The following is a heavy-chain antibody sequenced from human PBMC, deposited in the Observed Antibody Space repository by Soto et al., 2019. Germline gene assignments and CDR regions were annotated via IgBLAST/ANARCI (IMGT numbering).Heavy chain of an antibody. J-gene: IGHJ5*02. CDR1: GGSISSGGYY. Sequence: QVQLQESGPGLVKPSQTLSLTCTVSGGSISSGGYYWSWIRQHPGKGLEWIGYIYYSGSTYYNPSLKLRVTISVDTSKNRFSLKLSSVTAADTGVYYCARGVTTGAILFEPWGQGTLVTV. CDR3: ARGVTTGAILFEP. D-gene: IGHD1-26*01. V-gene: IGHV4-31*03. CDR2: IYYSGST.